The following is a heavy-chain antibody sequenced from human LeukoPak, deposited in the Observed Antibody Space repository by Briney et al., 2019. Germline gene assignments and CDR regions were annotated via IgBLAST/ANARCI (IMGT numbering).Heavy chain of an antibody. D-gene: IGHD3-16*02. CDR3: ARRPGDYVWGSYRDKPYYYYYYYMDV. Sequence: ASVKVSCKASGYTFTSYGISWVRQAPGQGLEWMGWISAYNGDTNYAQKLQGRVTMTTDTSTSTAYMELRSLRSDDTAVYYCARRPGDYVWGSYRDKPYYYYYYYMDVWGKGTTVTVSS. CDR2: ISAYNGDT. V-gene: IGHV1-18*01. J-gene: IGHJ6*03. CDR1: GYTFTSYG.